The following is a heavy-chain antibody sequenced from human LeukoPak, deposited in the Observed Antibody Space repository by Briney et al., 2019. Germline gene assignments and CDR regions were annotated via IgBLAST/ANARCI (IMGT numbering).Heavy chain of an antibody. V-gene: IGHV4-34*01. CDR2: INHSGST. D-gene: IGHD1-26*01. CDR1: GGSFSGYY. Sequence: PSETLSLTCAVYGGSFSGYYWSWIRQPPGKGLEWIGEINHSGSTNYNPSLKSRVTISVDTSKNQFSLNLSSVTAADTDVYYCAREGGSSRSLENWGQGTLVTVSS. J-gene: IGHJ4*02. CDR3: AREGGSSRSLEN.